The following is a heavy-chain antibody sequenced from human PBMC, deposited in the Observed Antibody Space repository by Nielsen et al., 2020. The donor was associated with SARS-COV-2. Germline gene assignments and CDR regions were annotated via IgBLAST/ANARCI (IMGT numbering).Heavy chain of an antibody. CDR3: ARVPITGTKIGAFDI. V-gene: IGHV3-48*02. Sequence: GESLKISCAASGFTFSSYEMNWVRQAPGKGLEWVSYISSSSSTIYYADSVKGRFTISRDNAKNSLYLQMNSLRDEDTAVYYCARVPITGTKIGAFDIWGQGTMVTVSS. CDR2: ISSSSSTI. CDR1: GFTFSSYE. D-gene: IGHD1-20*01. J-gene: IGHJ3*02.